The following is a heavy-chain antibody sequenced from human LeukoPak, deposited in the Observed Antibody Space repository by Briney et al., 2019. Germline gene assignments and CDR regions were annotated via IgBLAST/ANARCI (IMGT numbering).Heavy chain of an antibody. CDR2: IYTSGST. CDR1: GGSISSGSYY. D-gene: IGHD3-10*01. V-gene: IGHV4-61*02. J-gene: IGHJ6*03. Sequence: SETLSLTCTVSGGSISSGSYYWSWIRQPAGEGLEWIGRIYTSGSTNYNPSLKSRVTMSVDTSKNQFSLKLSSVTAADTAVYYCARDSGSVTQTSYYYYYYYMDVWGKGTTVTVSS. CDR3: ARDSGSVTQTSYYYYYYYMDV.